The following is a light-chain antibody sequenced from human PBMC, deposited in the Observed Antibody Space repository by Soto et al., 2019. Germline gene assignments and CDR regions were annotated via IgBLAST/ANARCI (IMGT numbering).Light chain of an antibody. CDR3: QQDNNFPIT. J-gene: IGKJ5*01. Sequence: LTPSPTTLSLSPEARATLSCRARPNCTYYLARYQQKPGPAPRPLIYGSSTRAPGSPARFSGSGSGTEFTLTISSLQSEDFAVYYWQQDNNFPITFGQGTRLEIK. V-gene: IGKV3-15*01. CDR1: PNCTYY. CDR2: GSS.